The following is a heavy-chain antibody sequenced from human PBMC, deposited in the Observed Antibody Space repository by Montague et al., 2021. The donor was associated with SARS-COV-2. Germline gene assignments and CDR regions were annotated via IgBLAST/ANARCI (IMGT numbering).Heavy chain of an antibody. J-gene: IGHJ4*02. CDR3: VRDTGSAQAGFDA. D-gene: IGHD4-17*01. V-gene: IGHV6-1*01. CDR2: THYRSKWTS. Sequence: CAISGDSVWSNTAAWNWIRQAPSGGLEWLGRTHYRSKWTSDCATSVEGRISIDPDTSKNQFFLHLRSVTPEDTGVYYCVRDTGSAQAGFDAWGQGTLVTVSS. CDR1: GDSVWSNTAA.